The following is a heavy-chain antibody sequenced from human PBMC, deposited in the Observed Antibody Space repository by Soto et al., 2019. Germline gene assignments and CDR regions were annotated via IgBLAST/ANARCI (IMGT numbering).Heavy chain of an antibody. V-gene: IGHV4-39*01. D-gene: IGHD5-12*01. CDR3: ARSYSSLDWLRLGYFDY. CDR1: GDSITSGTYY. CDR2: IYYNGNT. J-gene: IGHJ4*02. Sequence: KTSETLSLTCTVSGDSITSGTYYWAWIRQPPGKGLEWIASIYYNGNTVHNPSLSSRVTISADTAKNQFPLNLTSVTAADTAVYYCARSYSSLDWLRLGYFDYWGLGSLVTVSS.